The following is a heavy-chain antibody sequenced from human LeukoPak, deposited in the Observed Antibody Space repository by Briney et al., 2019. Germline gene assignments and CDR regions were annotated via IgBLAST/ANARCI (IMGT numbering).Heavy chain of an antibody. Sequence: ASVKVSCKVSGYTLTELSMHWVRQAPGKGLEWMGGFDPEDGETIYAQKFQGRVTMTEDTSTDTAYMELSSLRSEDTAVYYCATSLPGYSSSWATFDYWGQGTLVTVSS. J-gene: IGHJ4*02. V-gene: IGHV1-24*01. CDR3: ATSLPGYSSSWATFDY. CDR1: GYTLTELS. D-gene: IGHD6-13*01. CDR2: FDPEDGET.